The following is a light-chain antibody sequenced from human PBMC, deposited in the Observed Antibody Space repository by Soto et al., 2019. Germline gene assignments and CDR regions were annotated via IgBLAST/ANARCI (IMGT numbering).Light chain of an antibody. CDR2: XXX. Sequence: QSALTQPPSASGSPGQSVTISCTGTSNDVGGYNYVSWYQQHPGKAXXXXXXXXXXXPSGVADRFSGSKSGNKASLTVSGLQAEDEADYYCSSYAGGDSFVFGTGTKVTGL. CDR1: SNDVGGYNY. V-gene: IGLV2-8*01. J-gene: IGLJ1*01. CDR3: SSYAGGDSFV.